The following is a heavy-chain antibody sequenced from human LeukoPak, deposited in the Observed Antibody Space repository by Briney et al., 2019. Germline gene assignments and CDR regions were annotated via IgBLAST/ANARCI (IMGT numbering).Heavy chain of an antibody. Sequence: PGGSLRLSCAASGFTFSGYSMNWVRQAPGKGLEWVSSISTSSSYIYYADSVKGRFTISRDNARNSLYLQMNILRAEDTAVYSCARGADGVSSNSRGWFDPWGQGTLVTVSS. CDR1: GFTFSGYS. CDR2: ISTSSSYI. J-gene: IGHJ5*02. D-gene: IGHD2-15*01. V-gene: IGHV3-21*01. CDR3: ARGADGVSSNSRGWFDP.